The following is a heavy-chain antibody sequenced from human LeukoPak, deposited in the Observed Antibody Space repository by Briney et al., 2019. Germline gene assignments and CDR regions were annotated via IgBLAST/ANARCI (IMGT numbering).Heavy chain of an antibody. Sequence: PGGSLRLSCAASGFTFSSYSMNWVRQAPGKGLEWVSYISSSSSTIYYADSVKGRFTISRDNAKNSLYLQMNSLRAEDTAVYYCARVPGAEITYYDFWSGYYRGYYFDYWGQGTLVTVSS. CDR3: ARVPGAEITYYDFWSGYYRGYYFDY. J-gene: IGHJ4*02. CDR2: ISSSSSTI. D-gene: IGHD3-3*01. V-gene: IGHV3-48*01. CDR1: GFTFSSYS.